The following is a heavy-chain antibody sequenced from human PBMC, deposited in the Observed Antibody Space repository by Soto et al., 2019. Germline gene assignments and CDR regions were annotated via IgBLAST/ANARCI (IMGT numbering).Heavy chain of an antibody. D-gene: IGHD6-19*01. CDR1: GGSFSGYY. V-gene: IGHV4-34*01. CDR3: ARDPNSNGWINAFDI. Sequence: SETLSLTCAVYGGSFSGYYWSWIRQPPGKGLEWIGEINHSGSTNYNPSLKSRVTISVDTSKNQFSLKLSSVTAADTAVYYCARDPNSNGWINAFDIWGQGTLVTVSS. CDR2: INHSGST. J-gene: IGHJ3*02.